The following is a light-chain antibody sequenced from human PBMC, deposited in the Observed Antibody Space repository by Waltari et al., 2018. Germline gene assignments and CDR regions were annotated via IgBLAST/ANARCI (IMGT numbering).Light chain of an antibody. V-gene: IGLV2-14*03. Sequence: QSALTQPASVSGSPGQSITISCTGTSSDVGGYNYVSWYPQHPGKAPKRIIYDVSNRPSGVSNRFSGSKSGNTASLTISGLQAEDEADYHCSSYTSSSTLVFGGGTKLTVL. J-gene: IGLJ3*02. CDR2: DVS. CDR1: SSDVGGYNY. CDR3: SSYTSSSTLV.